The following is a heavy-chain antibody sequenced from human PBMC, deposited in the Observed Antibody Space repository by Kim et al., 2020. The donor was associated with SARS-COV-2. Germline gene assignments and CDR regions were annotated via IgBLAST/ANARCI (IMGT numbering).Heavy chain of an antibody. CDR2: ISYDGSNK. V-gene: IGHV3-30-3*01. J-gene: IGHJ4*02. Sequence: GGSLRLSCAASGFTFSSYAMHWVRQAPGKGLEWVAVISYDGSNKYYADSVKGRFTISRDNSKNTLYLQMNSLRAEDTAVYYCAREVGAKTQFDYWGQGTLVTVSS. CDR1: GFTFSSYA. D-gene: IGHD1-26*01. CDR3: AREVGAKTQFDY.